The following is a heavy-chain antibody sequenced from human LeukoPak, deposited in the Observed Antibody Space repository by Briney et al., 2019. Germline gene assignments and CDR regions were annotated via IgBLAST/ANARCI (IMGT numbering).Heavy chain of an antibody. J-gene: IGHJ3*02. CDR2: ISYDGSNK. V-gene: IGHV3-30*04. Sequence: GGSLRLSCAASGFTFSSYAMHWVRQAPGKGLEWVAVISYDGSNKYYADSVKGRFTISRDNSKNTLYLQMNSLRAEDTAVYYCASGDDSTTEMVNAFDIWGQGTMVTVSS. D-gene: IGHD3-22*01. CDR3: ASGDDSTTEMVNAFDI. CDR1: GFTFSSYA.